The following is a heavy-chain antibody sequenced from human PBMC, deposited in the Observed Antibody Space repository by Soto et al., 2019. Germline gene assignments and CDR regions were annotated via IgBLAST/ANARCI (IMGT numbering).Heavy chain of an antibody. Sequence: QVQLLESGGGVVQPGRSLRLSCAASGFTFSSYAMHWVRQAPGKGLEWVAVISYDGSNKYYADSVKGRFTISRDNSKNTLYLQMNSLRAEDTAVYYCARDSGDYVWGSYRYYYGMDFWGQGTTVTVSS. CDR2: ISYDGSNK. D-gene: IGHD3-16*02. CDR1: GFTFSSYA. J-gene: IGHJ6*02. CDR3: ARDSGDYVWGSYRYYYGMDF. V-gene: IGHV3-30-3*01.